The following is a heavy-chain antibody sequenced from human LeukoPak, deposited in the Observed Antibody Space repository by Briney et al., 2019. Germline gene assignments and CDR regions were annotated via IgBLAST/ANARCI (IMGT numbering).Heavy chain of an antibody. J-gene: IGHJ2*01. V-gene: IGHV4-4*07. D-gene: IGHD2-21*01. CDR3: AKALKEFRSSYWYFDL. Sequence: SETLSLTCTVSGASISSYFWSWVRQPAGKGLEWIGNIYTNGGTNYNPSLQSRVTMSLDTSKNQFSLKLSSVSAADTAVYYCAKALKEFRSSYWYFDLWGRGTLVTVSS. CDR2: IYTNGGT. CDR1: GASISSYF.